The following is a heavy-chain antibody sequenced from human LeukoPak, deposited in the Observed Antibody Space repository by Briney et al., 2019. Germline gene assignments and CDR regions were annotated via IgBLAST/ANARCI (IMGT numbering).Heavy chain of an antibody. V-gene: IGHV4-34*01. CDR2: INHSGST. J-gene: IGHJ4*02. Sequence: SETLSLICTVCGGSFSGYYWSWIRQPPGKGLEWIGEINHSGSTNYNPSLKSRVTISVDTSKNQFSLKLSSVTAADTAVCYCARRGSVGGYCSGGSCFGYWGQGTLVTVSS. CDR3: ARRGSVGGYCSGGSCFGY. D-gene: IGHD2-15*01. CDR1: GGSFSGYY.